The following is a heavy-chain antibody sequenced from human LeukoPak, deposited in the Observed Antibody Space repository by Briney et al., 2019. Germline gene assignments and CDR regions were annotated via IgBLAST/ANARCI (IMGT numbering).Heavy chain of an antibody. D-gene: IGHD6-19*01. V-gene: IGHV4-59*01. CDR3: ARELPYSSIDY. Sequence: PSETLSLTCTVSGGSIRSYYWSWIRQPPGKGLEWIGYTHYSGSTNYNPSLKSRVTISIDTSKNQFSLKLSSVTAADTAVYYCARELPYSSIDYWGQGTLVTVSS. J-gene: IGHJ4*02. CDR2: THYSGST. CDR1: GGSIRSYY.